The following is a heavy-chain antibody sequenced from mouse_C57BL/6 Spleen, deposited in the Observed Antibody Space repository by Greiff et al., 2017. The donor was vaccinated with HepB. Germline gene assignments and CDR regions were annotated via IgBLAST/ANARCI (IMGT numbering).Heavy chain of an antibody. CDR1: GYSFTGYY. J-gene: IGHJ4*01. CDR3: ATPLRAMDY. V-gene: IGHV1-42*01. Sequence: DVQLQESGPELVKPGASVKISCKASGYSFTGYYMNWVKQSPEKSLEWIGEINPSTGGTTYNQKFKAKATLTVDKSSSTAYMQLKSLTSEDSAVYYCATPLRAMDYWGQGTSVTVSS. CDR2: INPSTGGT.